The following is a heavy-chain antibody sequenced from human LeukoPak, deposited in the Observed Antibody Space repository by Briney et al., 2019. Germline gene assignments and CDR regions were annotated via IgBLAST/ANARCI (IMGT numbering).Heavy chain of an antibody. J-gene: IGHJ4*02. CDR3: ARDSTRLDY. CDR1: GFTFSSYE. CDR2: ISSSGGTI. Sequence: DGSLPVSRAACGFTFSSYEMNWVRQAPGKGLEWVSYISSSGGTIYYADSLKGRFTISRDNAQNSLYLQMNSLRAEDTAVYYCARDSTRLDYWGQ. V-gene: IGHV3-48*03.